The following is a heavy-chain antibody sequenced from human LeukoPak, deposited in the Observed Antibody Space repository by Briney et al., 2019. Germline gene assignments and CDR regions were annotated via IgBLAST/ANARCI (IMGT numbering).Heavy chain of an antibody. D-gene: IGHD3-3*01. J-gene: IGHJ5*02. CDR2: MYTGGNN. CDR1: GGSMSGHY. Sequence: SETLSLTCSISGGSMSGHYWSWIRQPPGKGLEWIGCMYTGGNNKYNPSPESRVTMSLDTSKNQFSLTLNSVSAADTAVYYCAMQGIRFYEWIRLDPWGPGTLVTVSS. V-gene: IGHV4-4*09. CDR3: AMQGIRFYEWIRLDP.